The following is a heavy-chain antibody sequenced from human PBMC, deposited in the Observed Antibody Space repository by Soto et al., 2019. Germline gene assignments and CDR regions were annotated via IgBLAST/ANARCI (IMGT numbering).Heavy chain of an antibody. J-gene: IGHJ3*02. CDR2: INPSGGST. Sequence: QVQLVQSGAEVKKPGASVKVSCKASGYTFTSYYMHWVRQAPGQGLEWMGIINPSGGSTSYAQKFQGRVTMTRDTSTSTVYMELSSLRAEDKAVYYCARENYYDSSGYYLDDAFDIWGQGKMVTVSS. D-gene: IGHD3-22*01. CDR1: GYTFTSYY. V-gene: IGHV1-46*01. CDR3: ARENYYDSSGYYLDDAFDI.